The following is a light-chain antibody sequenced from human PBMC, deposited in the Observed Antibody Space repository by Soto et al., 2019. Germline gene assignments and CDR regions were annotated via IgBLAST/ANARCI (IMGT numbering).Light chain of an antibody. J-gene: IGKJ2*01. CDR2: GAS. CDR1: QSITSNF. V-gene: IGKV3-20*01. CDR3: QQYGRSPLMYT. Sequence: EIVLTQSPGTLSLSPGERATLSCRASQSITSNFLAWYQQKPGQAPRLLIYGASTRAAGVPDRFSGSVSGTDFTLTITRLEPEDFAVYYCQQYGRSPLMYTFGQGTKL.